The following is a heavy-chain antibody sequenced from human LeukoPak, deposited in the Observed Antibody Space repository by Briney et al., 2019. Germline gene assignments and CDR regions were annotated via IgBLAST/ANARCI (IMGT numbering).Heavy chain of an antibody. V-gene: IGHV3-30*03. CDR2: ILYDGSNK. CDR1: GFSFSSYG. CDR3: ARVATYYYYYMDV. J-gene: IGHJ6*03. Sequence: PGGSLRLSCAASGFSFSSYGMHWVRQAPGKGLEWVTVILYDGSNKYYADSVKGRFTISRDNAKNSLYLQMNSLRAEDTAVYYCARVATYYYYYMDVWGKGTTVTISS.